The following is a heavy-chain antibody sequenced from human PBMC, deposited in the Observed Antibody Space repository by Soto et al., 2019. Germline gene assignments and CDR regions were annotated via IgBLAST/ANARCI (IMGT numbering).Heavy chain of an antibody. Sequence: EVQLLESGGGLAQPGGSLRLSCAASGLGFSDYAMTWVRQAPGMGLGWVSTVSGTGANTYYADSGKSRFTISSDKSKNSFCRQMNSLRADDTPVYFCAKARDRHYGCISHPFEYWGQGSRVTVSS. V-gene: IGHV3-23*01. J-gene: IGHJ4*02. CDR3: AKARDRHYGCISHPFEY. CDR2: VSGTGANT. CDR1: GLGFSDYA. D-gene: IGHD2-8*01.